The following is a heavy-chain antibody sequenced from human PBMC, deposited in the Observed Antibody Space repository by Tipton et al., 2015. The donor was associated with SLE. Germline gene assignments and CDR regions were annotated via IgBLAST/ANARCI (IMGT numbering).Heavy chain of an antibody. CDR2: IYTSGST. CDR3: ARGTYCSGGSCYSDY. J-gene: IGHJ4*02. CDR1: GGSISSSSYY. D-gene: IGHD2-15*01. Sequence: LRLSCTVSGGSISSSSYYWGWIRQPPGKGLEWIGRIYTSGSTNYNPSLKSRVTMSVDTSKNQFSLKLSSVTAADTAVYYCARGTYCSGGSCYSDYWGQGTLVTVSS. V-gene: IGHV4-39*07.